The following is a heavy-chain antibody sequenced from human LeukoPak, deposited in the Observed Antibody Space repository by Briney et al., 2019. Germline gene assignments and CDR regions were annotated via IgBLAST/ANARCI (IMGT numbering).Heavy chain of an antibody. CDR2: IKQDGSEK. D-gene: IGHD2-2*01. CDR1: GFTFSSYW. V-gene: IGHV3-7*01. J-gene: IGHJ6*02. Sequence: GGSLRLSCAASGFTFSSYWMGWVRQAPGKGLEWVANIKQDGSEKYYVDSVKGRFTISRDNAKNSLYLQMNSLRAEDTAVYYCAREAYQLLPAYYYYYGMDVWGQGTTVTVSS. CDR3: AREAYQLLPAYYYYYGMDV.